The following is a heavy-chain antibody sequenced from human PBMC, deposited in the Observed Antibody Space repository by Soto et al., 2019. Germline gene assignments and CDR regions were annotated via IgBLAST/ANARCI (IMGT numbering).Heavy chain of an antibody. D-gene: IGHD2-15*01. Sequence: EVQLVESGGGLVKPGGSLRLSCAASGFTFSSYSLNWVRQAPGKGLXXXXXXTSSGASIYYADSVKGRFTISRDNAKNSLYLQMNSLRAEDTAVYYCARDGSEGSGEIGYYYYMDVWGKGTTATVSS. CDR3: ARDGSEGSGEIGYYYYMDV. V-gene: IGHV3-21*01. CDR1: GFTFSSYS. J-gene: IGHJ6*03. CDR2: XTSSGASI.